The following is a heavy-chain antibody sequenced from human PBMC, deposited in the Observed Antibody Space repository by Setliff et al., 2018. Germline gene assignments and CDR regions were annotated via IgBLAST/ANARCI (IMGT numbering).Heavy chain of an antibody. CDR3: AREGVDSRSSTDYRYYMDV. V-gene: IGHV1-69*05. CDR1: GGTFSSYG. CDR2: TIPIFGTT. Sequence: VSCKASGGTFSSYGISWVRQAPGQGLEWMGGTIPIFGTTNYAQKFQGRVTIITDESTTTAYMELSSLRSDDTAVYYCAREGVDSRSSTDYRYYMDVWGKGTTVTVSS. D-gene: IGHD3-22*01. J-gene: IGHJ6*03.